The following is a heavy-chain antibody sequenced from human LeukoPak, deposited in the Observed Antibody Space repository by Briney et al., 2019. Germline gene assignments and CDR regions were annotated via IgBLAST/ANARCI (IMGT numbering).Heavy chain of an antibody. Sequence: ASVKVPCKASGYTFTGYYMHWVRQAPGQGLEWMGWINPNSGGTNYAQKFQGRVTMTRDTSISTAYMELSRLRSDDTAVYYCAILGVLTGNWFDPWGQGTLVTVSS. CDR1: GYTFTGYY. V-gene: IGHV1-2*02. CDR2: INPNSGGT. D-gene: IGHD3-3*01. CDR3: AILGVLTGNWFDP. J-gene: IGHJ5*02.